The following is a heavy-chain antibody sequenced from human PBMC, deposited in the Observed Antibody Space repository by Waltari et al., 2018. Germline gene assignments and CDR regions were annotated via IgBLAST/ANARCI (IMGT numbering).Heavy chain of an antibody. CDR3: ARSYCGGDCYSSYYGMDV. J-gene: IGHJ6*02. D-gene: IGHD2-21*01. CDR2: IYYSGST. V-gene: IGHV4-39*07. Sequence: QLQLQESGPGLVKPAETLSLTCTVSGGSISSSSYYWGWIRQPPGKGLEWIGSIYYSGSTSYNPSLKSRVTISVDTSKNQFSLKLSSVTAADTTVYYCARSYCGGDCYSSYYGMDVWGQGTTVTVSS. CDR1: GGSISSSSYY.